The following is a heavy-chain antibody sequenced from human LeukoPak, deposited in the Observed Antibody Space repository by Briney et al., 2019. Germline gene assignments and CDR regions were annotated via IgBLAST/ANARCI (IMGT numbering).Heavy chain of an antibody. J-gene: IGHJ6*03. CDR2: IIPIFGTA. Sequence: SVTVSCKASGGTFSSYAISWVRQAPGQGLEWMGGIIPIFGTANYAQKFQGRVTITTDESTSTAYMELSSLRSEDTAVYYCAGSKVDTVYYYYMDVWGKGTTVTVSS. CDR1: GGTFSSYA. CDR3: AGSKVDTVYYYYMDV. D-gene: IGHD5-18*01. V-gene: IGHV1-69*05.